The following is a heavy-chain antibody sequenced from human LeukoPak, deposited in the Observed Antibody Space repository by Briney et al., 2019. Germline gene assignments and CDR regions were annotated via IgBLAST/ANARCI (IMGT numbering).Heavy chain of an antibody. CDR2: IKQDGSEK. J-gene: IGHJ4*02. V-gene: IGHV3-7*01. D-gene: IGHD3-10*01. CDR1: GFTFSSYW. CDR3: ARDSVWFGELEYYFDY. Sequence: GGSLRLSCAASGFTFSSYWMNWVRQAPGKGLEWVANIKQDGSEKYYVDSVKGRFTISRDNAKNSLYLQMNSLRAEDTAVYYCARDSVWFGELEYYFDYWGQGTLVTVSS.